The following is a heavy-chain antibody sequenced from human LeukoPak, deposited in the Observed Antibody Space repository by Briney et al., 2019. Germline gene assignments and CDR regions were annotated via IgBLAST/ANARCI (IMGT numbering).Heavy chain of an antibody. D-gene: IGHD2-2*01. J-gene: IGHJ4*02. CDR2: ISGSGGST. CDR1: GFTFSSYA. V-gene: IGHV3-23*01. Sequence: GGSLRLSCAASGFTFSSYAMGWVRQAPGKGLEWVSAISGSGGSTYYADSVKGRFTISRDNPKNTLYLQMNSLRAEDTAVYYCAKDAVVVPAAPDYWGQGTLVTVSS. CDR3: AKDAVVVPAAPDY.